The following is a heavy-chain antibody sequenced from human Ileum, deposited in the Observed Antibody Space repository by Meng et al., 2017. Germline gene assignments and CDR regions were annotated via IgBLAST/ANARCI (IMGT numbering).Heavy chain of an antibody. J-gene: IGHJ5*02. CDR1: GYTFTDYY. V-gene: IGHV1-2*06. D-gene: IGHD3-10*01. Sequence: QGQPAQSGAEVKKPGAYVKVSCKASGYTFTDYYIHWVRQAPGQGLEWMGRINPNSGATNYAQKFQGRVTLTSDTSISTVYMELSRLRSDDTAVYYCARSGESGSGNYLVPWGQGTLVTVSS. CDR3: ARSGESGSGNYLVP. CDR2: INPNSGAT.